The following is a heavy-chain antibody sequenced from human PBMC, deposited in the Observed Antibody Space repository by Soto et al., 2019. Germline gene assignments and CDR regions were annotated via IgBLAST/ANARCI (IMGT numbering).Heavy chain of an antibody. J-gene: IGHJ6*04. CDR2: IKGDGSDK. CDR1: GFTFSKDW. Sequence: GGSLRLSCAASGFTFSKDWMSWVRQTPGKGLEWVANIKGDGSDKHYVASVKGRFTISRDNAKNSLHLQMDSLTVGDTAIYYCARTLDWGKGTTVTVSS. CDR3: ARTLD. V-gene: IGHV3-7*01.